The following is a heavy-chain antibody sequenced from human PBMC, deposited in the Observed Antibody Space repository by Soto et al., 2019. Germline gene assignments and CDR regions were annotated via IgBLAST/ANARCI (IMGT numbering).Heavy chain of an antibody. V-gene: IGHV4-38-2*02. Sequence: SETLSLTCTVSGHSISSGFYYWGWVRQPPGKGLEWIGSIYHTESTYYNPSLKSRVTMSVVTSKNQLSLKLSSVTAADTAVYYCARYGHSYSARFFDHWGQGTRVTVSS. CDR1: GHSISSGFYY. CDR3: ARYGHSYSARFFDH. D-gene: IGHD1-26*01. CDR2: IYHTEST. J-gene: IGHJ4*02.